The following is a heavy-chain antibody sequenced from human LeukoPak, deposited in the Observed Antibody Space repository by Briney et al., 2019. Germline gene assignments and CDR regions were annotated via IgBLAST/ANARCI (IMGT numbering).Heavy chain of an antibody. CDR1: GYTFTSYD. D-gene: IGHD3-10*01. CDR2: MNPNSGNT. V-gene: IGHV1-8*01. Sequence: ASVKVSFKASGYTFTSYDINWVRQATGQGLEWMGWMNPNSGNTGYAQKFQGRVTMTRNTSISTAYMELSSLRSEDTAVYYCARETYGSGKGRFDYWGQGTLVTVSS. J-gene: IGHJ4*02. CDR3: ARETYGSGKGRFDY.